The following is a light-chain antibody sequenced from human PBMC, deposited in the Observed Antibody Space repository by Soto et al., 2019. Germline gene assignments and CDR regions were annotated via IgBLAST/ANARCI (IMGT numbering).Light chain of an antibody. J-gene: IGLJ2*01. V-gene: IGLV2-23*01. CDR3: CSYAGSYTYVI. CDR1: SSDVGSYDL. Sequence: QSALTQPASVSGSPGQSITISCTGTSSDVGSYDLVSWYQQRPGEAPKVMIYEANRRPSGVSNRFSGSKSGNTASLTISGLQAGDEADYFCCSYAGSYTYVIFGGGTKLTVL. CDR2: EAN.